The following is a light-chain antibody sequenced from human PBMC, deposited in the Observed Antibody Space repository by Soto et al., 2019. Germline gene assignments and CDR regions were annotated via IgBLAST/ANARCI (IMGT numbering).Light chain of an antibody. CDR2: DAS. J-gene: IGKJ1*01. CDR3: QQTYTTPWT. V-gene: IGKV1-39*01. Sequence: DIQMTQSPSSLPASVGDRVTITCRASQNIESYLNWYQQRPGKAPKLLIHDASSLQSGVPSRFSGSGSGTDFALTINNLQPEDFATFYCQQTYTTPWTFGQGTKVDIK. CDR1: QNIESY.